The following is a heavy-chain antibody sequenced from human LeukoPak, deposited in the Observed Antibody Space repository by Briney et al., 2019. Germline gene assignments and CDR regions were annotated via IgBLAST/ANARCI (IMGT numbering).Heavy chain of an antibody. CDR3: ARHYDSGTYPLDN. CDR1: GGSIRIYY. CDR2: IYYSGST. Sequence: PSETLSLTCTVSGGSIRIYYWSWIPQPPERGLEWIGNIYYSGSTNYNPSLKSRVTMSVDSSKNQFSLTVTSVTAADTAVYYCARHYDSGTYPLDNWGQGTLATVSS. J-gene: IGHJ4*02. D-gene: IGHD3-10*01. V-gene: IGHV4-59*01.